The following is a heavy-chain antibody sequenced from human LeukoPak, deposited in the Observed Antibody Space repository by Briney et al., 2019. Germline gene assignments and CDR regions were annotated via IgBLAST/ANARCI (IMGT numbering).Heavy chain of an antibody. V-gene: IGHV4-4*02. CDR2: IYHSGGT. CDR3: AGIITMVRGRKYDAFDI. Sequence: PSGTLSLTCAVSGGSISSSNWWSWVRQPPGKGLEWIGEIYHSGGTNYNPSLKSRVTISVDKSKNQFSLKLSSVTAADTAVYYCAGIITMVRGRKYDAFDIWGQGTMVTVSS. CDR1: GGSISSSNW. J-gene: IGHJ3*02. D-gene: IGHD3-10*01.